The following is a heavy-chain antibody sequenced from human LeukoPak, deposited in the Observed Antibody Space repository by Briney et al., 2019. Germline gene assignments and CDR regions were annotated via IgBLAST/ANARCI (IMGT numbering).Heavy chain of an antibody. V-gene: IGHV3-11*01. D-gene: IGHD3-22*01. CDR3: GRVRYDSSRYYYGARYAFDI. CDR2: ISSSGTGT. CDR1: GFTFSDYY. Sequence: GGSLRLSCAASGFTFSDYYMSWIRQAPGKGLEWVSSISSSGTGTYYADSVKGRLTISRDNANNSLYLQMNSLRAEDTAVFYCGRVRYDSSRYYYGARYAFDIWGRGTMVTVSS. J-gene: IGHJ3*02.